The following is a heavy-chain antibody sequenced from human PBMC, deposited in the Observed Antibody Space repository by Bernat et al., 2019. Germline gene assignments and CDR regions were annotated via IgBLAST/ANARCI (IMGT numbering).Heavy chain of an antibody. CDR1: GFSLSTSKVG. D-gene: IGHD6-6*01. CDR3: ACADEYSSSLYYFDY. V-gene: IGHV2-5*02. J-gene: IGHJ4*02. Sequence: QITLKESGPTLVKPTQTLTLTCTFSGFSLSTSKVGVGWIRQPPRKALEWLAVIYWDDDKRYSSSLKSRLTITKDTSKNQVVLTMTNMDPVDTATYYCACADEYSSSLYYFDYWGQGTLVTVSS. CDR2: IYWDDDK.